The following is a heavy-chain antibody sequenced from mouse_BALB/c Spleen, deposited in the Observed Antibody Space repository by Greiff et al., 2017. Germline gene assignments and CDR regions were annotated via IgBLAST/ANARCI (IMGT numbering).Heavy chain of an antibody. V-gene: IGHV7-3*02. CDR2: IRNKANGYTT. Sequence: EVQGVESGGGLVQPGGSLRLSCATSGFTFTDYYMSWVRQPPGKALEWLGFIRNKANGYTTEYSASVKGRFTISRDNSQSILYLQMNTLRAEDSATYYCARDRRYDGAWFAYWGQGTLVTVSA. CDR3: ARDRRYDGAWFAY. CDR1: GFTFTDYY. D-gene: IGHD2-14*01. J-gene: IGHJ3*01.